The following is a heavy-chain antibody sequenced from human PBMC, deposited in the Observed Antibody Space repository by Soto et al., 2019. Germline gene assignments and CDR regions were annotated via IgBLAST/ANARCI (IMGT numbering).Heavy chain of an antibody. CDR2: IIPVFQTA. D-gene: IGHD3-22*01. V-gene: IGHV1-69*01. CDR1: GGXFSSYP. J-gene: IGHJ4*02. Sequence: QEQLVQSGAEVKKXXXXXXVXCKASGGXFSSYPISWVRQVPGQGLEWMGGIIPVFQTADYTQRFQGRVTITADESTNTAYMELSSLRSEDTAIYYCARGGSGYTWFNEFWGQGTLVTVSS. CDR3: ARGGSGYTWFNEF.